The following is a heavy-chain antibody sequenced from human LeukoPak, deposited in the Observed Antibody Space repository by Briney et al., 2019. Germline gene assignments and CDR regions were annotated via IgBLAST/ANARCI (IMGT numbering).Heavy chain of an antibody. V-gene: IGHV3-21*06. Sequence: GGSLRLSCEASGFTFNTYSMNWARQAPGKGLEWVTTIDSSGGYMFYADSVKGRFIISRDNAKDSLYLQMNSLRVEDTAVYYCLRGDRRDYWGQGTLVTVSS. CDR1: GFTFNTYS. CDR3: LRGDRRDY. J-gene: IGHJ4*02. CDR2: IDSSGGYM.